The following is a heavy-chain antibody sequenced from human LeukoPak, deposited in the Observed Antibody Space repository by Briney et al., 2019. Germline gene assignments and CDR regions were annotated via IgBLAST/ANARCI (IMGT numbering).Heavy chain of an antibody. D-gene: IGHD2-2*01. CDR3: ARVDCSSTSCYGDAFDI. Sequence: SETLSLTCTVSGGSISSYYWSWIRQPAGKGLEWIGRIYTSGSTNYNPSLKSRVTMSVDTSKNQFPLKLSSVTAADTAVYYCARVDCSSTSCYGDAFDIWGQGTMVTVSS. V-gene: IGHV4-4*07. J-gene: IGHJ3*02. CDR1: GGSISSYY. CDR2: IYTSGST.